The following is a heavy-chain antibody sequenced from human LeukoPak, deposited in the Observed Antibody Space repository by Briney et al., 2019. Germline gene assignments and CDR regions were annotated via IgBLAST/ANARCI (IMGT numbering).Heavy chain of an antibody. Sequence: PGGSLRLSCAASGLTFRSYAMTWVRQAPGKGLEWVSAVSGRGNSTHYADSVKGRFTISRDNSKNTLYLQMNSLRGEDTALYYCAKGPRCTSTSCYSMGAFDFWGQGTMVTVSS. CDR2: VSGRGNST. CDR3: AKGPRCTSTSCYSMGAFDF. V-gene: IGHV3-23*01. D-gene: IGHD2-2*01. J-gene: IGHJ3*01. CDR1: GLTFRSYA.